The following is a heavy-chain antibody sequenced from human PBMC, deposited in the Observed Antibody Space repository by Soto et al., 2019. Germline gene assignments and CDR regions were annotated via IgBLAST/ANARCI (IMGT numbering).Heavy chain of an antibody. D-gene: IGHD2-15*01. J-gene: IGHJ4*02. Sequence: PSETLSLTCAVYGGSFSGYYWSWIRQPPGKGLEWIGEINHSGSTNYNPSLKSRVTISVDTSKNQFSLKLSSVTAADTAVYYCAKVVVAATFFDYWGQGTLVTVSS. CDR3: AKVVVAATFFDY. CDR1: GGSFSGYY. V-gene: IGHV4-34*01. CDR2: INHSGST.